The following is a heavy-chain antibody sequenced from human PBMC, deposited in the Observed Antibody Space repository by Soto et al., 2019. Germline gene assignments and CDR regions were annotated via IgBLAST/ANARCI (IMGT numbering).Heavy chain of an antibody. CDR2: IKPDGSEK. CDR1: GLIVTPYG. J-gene: IGHJ4*01. V-gene: IGHV3-7*01. CDR3: EGETSYYDRSASSPFGY. D-gene: IGHD3-22*01. Sequence: PGGSLRLSCTACGLIVTPYGISWVRQAPGKGLQWVANIKPDGSEKFYVGSAKGRFTISRDNGKNSLFLQMNSLTADDTAIYYCEGETSYYDRSASSPFGYSGHGIPVTVS.